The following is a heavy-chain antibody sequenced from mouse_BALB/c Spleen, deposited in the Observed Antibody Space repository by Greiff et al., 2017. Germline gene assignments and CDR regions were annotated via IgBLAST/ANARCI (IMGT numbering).Heavy chain of an antibody. J-gene: IGHJ1*01. CDR2: IWSGGST. Sequence: VKLMESGPGLVQPSQSLSITCTVSGFSLTSYGVHWVRQSPGKGLEWLGVIWSGGSTDYNAAFISRLSISKDNSKSQVFFKMNSLQANDTAIYYCARFPLYYGSSYWYFDVWGAGTTVTVSS. V-gene: IGHV2-2*02. CDR3: ARFPLYYGSSYWYFDV. D-gene: IGHD1-1*01. CDR1: GFSLTSYG.